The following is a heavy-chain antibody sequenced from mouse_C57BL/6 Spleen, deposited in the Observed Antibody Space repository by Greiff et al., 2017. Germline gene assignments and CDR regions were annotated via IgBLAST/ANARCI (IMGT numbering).Heavy chain of an antibody. CDR2: INPSTGGT. J-gene: IGHJ2*01. V-gene: IGHV1-42*01. D-gene: IGHD1-1*01. Sequence: VQLQQSGPELVQPGASVQISCKASGYSFTGYYMNWVKQSPEKSLEWIGEINPSTGGTTYNQKFKAKATLTVDKSSSTAYMQLKSLTSEDSAVYYCARRGYYYGSKGDYWGQGTTLTVSA. CDR1: GYSFTGYY. CDR3: ARRGYYYGSKGDY.